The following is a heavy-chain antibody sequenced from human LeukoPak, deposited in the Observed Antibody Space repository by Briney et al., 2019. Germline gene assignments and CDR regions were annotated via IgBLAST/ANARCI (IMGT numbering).Heavy chain of an antibody. V-gene: IGHV4-39*07. D-gene: IGHD1-7*01. CDR2: VYSSGRT. J-gene: IGHJ4*01. CDR1: GGSISSGSYY. CDR3: TREIGGTTVHY. Sequence: PSETLSLTCTVSGGSISSGSYYWGWIRQPPGKGLEWIGSVYSSGRTYYNPSLTSRVTVSADTSKNQFSLKLSSVTAADTAVYYCTREIGGTTVHYWGHGMLVTVSS.